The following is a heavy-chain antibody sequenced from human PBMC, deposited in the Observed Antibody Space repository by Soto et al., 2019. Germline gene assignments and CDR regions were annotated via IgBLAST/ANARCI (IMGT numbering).Heavy chain of an antibody. J-gene: IGHJ6*02. CDR1: GFTFSSYA. Sequence: QVQLVESGGGVVQPGRSLRLSCAASGFTFSSYAKHWVRQAPGKGLEWVAVISYDGSNKYYADSVKGRFTISRDNSKNTLYLQMNSLRAEDTAVYYCARDRRIAAAGTYYYYYGMDVWGQGTTVTVSS. CDR2: ISYDGSNK. V-gene: IGHV3-30-3*01. D-gene: IGHD6-13*01. CDR3: ARDRRIAAAGTYYYYYGMDV.